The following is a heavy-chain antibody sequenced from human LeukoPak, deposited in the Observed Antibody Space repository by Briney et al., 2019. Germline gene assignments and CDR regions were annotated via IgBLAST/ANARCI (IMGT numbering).Heavy chain of an antibody. CDR3: TATPYYDFWSGYYTLDY. V-gene: IGHV3-15*01. Sequence: PGGSLRLSCAASGFNISSNYMSWVRQAPGKGLEWVGRIKSKTDGGTTDYAAPVKGRFTISRDDSKNTLYLQMNSLKTEDTAVYYCTATPYYDFWSGYYTLDYWGQGTLVTVSS. CDR1: GFNISSNY. J-gene: IGHJ4*02. CDR2: IKSKTDGGTT. D-gene: IGHD3-3*01.